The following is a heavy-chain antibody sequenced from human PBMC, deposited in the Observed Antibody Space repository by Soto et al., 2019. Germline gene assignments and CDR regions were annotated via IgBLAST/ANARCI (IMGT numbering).Heavy chain of an antibody. Sequence: SGPTLVNPTQTLTLTCTFSGFSLSTSGMCVSWIRQPPGKALEWLALIDWDDDKYYSTSLKTRLTISKDTSKNQVVLTMTNMDPVDTATYYCARIQQKFYYDSSGYYWDYFDYWGQGTLVTVSS. CDR2: IDWDDDK. V-gene: IGHV2-70*01. D-gene: IGHD3-22*01. CDR1: GFSLSTSGMC. CDR3: ARIQQKFYYDSSGYYWDYFDY. J-gene: IGHJ4*02.